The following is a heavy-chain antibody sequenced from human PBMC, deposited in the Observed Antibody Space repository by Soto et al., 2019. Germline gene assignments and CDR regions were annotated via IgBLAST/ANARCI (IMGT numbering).Heavy chain of an antibody. V-gene: IGHV3-7*03. D-gene: IGHD6-13*01. Sequence: VQLVESGGGLVQPGESLTLSCVGSGFTFSTLWLAWVRQAPGKGLEWVANIKQDGSEKYYVDSVKGRFTISRDNADNFLFLQMNSLRADDTAVYYCATLSSTWPTGGDCWGQGTLVTVSS. CDR1: GFTFSTLW. CDR2: IKQDGSEK. CDR3: ATLSSTWPTGGDC. J-gene: IGHJ4*02.